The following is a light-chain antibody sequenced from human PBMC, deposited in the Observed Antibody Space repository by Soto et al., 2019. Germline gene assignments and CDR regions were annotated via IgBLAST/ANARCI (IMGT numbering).Light chain of an antibody. CDR3: QQYYSLPWT. CDR2: AAS. V-gene: IGKV1-39*01. J-gene: IGKJ1*01. Sequence: IPLTQAPSSLSASLGDRVTITCRASQSISSYLNWYQQKPGKAPELLIYAASTLQSGVPSRFSGSGSGTDFTLTISCLQSEDFATYYCQQYYSLPWTFGQGTKVDI. CDR1: QSISSY.